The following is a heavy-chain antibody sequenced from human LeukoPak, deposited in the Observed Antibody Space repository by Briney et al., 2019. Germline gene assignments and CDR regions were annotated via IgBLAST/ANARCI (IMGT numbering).Heavy chain of an antibody. D-gene: IGHD6-13*01. V-gene: IGHV3-30-3*01. CDR2: ISYDGSNK. CDR1: GFTFSSYA. Sequence: GGSLRLSCAASGFTFSSYAMHWVRQAPGKGLEWVAVISYDGSNKYYADSVKGRFTISRDNSKNTLYLQMNSLRAEDTAVYYRAKDDYRIAAAGLDYWGQGTLVTVSS. CDR3: AKDDYRIAAAGLDY. J-gene: IGHJ4*02.